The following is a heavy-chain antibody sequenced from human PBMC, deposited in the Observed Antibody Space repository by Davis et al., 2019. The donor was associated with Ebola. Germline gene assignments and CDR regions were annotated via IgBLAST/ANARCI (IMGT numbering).Heavy chain of an antibody. Sequence: GGSLRLSCAASGFTFSDYYMSWIRQAPGKGLEWVSYISSSGSTIYYADSVKGRFTISRDNAKNSLYLQMNSLRDEDTAVYYCARGKELRYFACMDVWGQGTTVTVSS. V-gene: IGHV3-11*04. D-gene: IGHD3-9*01. CDR1: GFTFSDYY. CDR3: ARGKELRYFACMDV. J-gene: IGHJ6*02. CDR2: ISSSGSTI.